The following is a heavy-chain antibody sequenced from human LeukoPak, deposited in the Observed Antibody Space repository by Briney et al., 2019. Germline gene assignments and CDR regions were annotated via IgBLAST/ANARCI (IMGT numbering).Heavy chain of an antibody. CDR3: VRVGSFAAAGGKGPLGY. D-gene: IGHD6-13*01. CDR2: IRYDGSTS. V-gene: IGHV3-33*01. Sequence: PGKTLRLSCAASGFTFSSYCMHWVRQAPGKGLEWVADIRYDGSTSYYVASMKRRFTIFRNNSNNSLYEQMTSLRGDDAAVYYCVRVGSFAAAGGKGPLGYWGQGTLVTVSS. J-gene: IGHJ4*02. CDR1: GFTFSSYC.